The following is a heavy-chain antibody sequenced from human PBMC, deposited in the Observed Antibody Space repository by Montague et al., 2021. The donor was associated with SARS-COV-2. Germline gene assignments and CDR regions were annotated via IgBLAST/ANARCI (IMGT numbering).Heavy chain of an antibody. D-gene: IGHD3-10*01. Sequence: SLRLSCAASGFTFSACYMTWIRQAPGKGLEWLSYISTRSTYTNYADSVKGRFTISRDDAKNSLYLQMNSLRAEDTAVYYCASFTMVRGAPGYGMDVWGQGTTVTVSS. J-gene: IGHJ6*02. CDR3: ASFTMVRGAPGYGMDV. CDR2: ISTRSTYT. V-gene: IGHV3-11*03. CDR1: GFTFSACY.